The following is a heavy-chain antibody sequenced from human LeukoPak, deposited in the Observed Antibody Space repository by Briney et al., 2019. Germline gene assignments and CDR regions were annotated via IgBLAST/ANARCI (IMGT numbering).Heavy chain of an antibody. CDR2: FDPEDGET. J-gene: IGHJ4*02. V-gene: IGHV1-24*01. D-gene: IGHD3-3*01. CDR1: GYTLTELS. Sequence: ASVTVSCKVSGYTLTELSMHWVRQAPGKGLEWMGGFDPEDGETIYAQKFQGRVTMTEDTSTDTAYMELSSLRSEDTAVYYCATDHQYDFWSGYYGNWGQGTLVTVSS. CDR3: ATDHQYDFWSGYYGN.